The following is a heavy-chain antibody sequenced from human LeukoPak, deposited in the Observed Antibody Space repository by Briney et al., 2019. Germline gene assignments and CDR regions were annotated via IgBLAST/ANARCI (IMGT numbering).Heavy chain of an antibody. D-gene: IGHD6-6*01. CDR1: GGSISSGGYS. CDR2: INHSGST. Sequence: PSETLSLTCAVSGGSISSGGYSWSWIRQPPGKGLEWIGEINHSGSTNYNPSLRSRVTISVDTSKNQFSLKLSSVTAADTAVYYCARGRGARLSYFDYWGQGTLVTVSS. J-gene: IGHJ4*02. V-gene: IGHV4-30-2*01. CDR3: ARGRGARLSYFDY.